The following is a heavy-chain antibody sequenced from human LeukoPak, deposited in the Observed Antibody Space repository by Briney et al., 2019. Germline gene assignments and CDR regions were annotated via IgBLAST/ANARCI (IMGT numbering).Heavy chain of an antibody. Sequence: GASVKVSCKASGYTFTSYYMHWVRQAPGQGLEWMGIINPSGGSTSYAQKFQGRVTMTRDMSTSIVYMELSSLRSEDTAVYYCARRGGGSWYYYYGMDVWGQGTTVTVSS. CDR2: INPSGGST. V-gene: IGHV1-46*01. J-gene: IGHJ6*02. D-gene: IGHD6-13*01. CDR1: GYTFTSYY. CDR3: ARRGGGSWYYYYGMDV.